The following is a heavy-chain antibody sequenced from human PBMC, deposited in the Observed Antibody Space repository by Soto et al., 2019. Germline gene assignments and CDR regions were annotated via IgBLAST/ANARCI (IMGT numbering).Heavy chain of an antibody. CDR3: AKDSSYSSCWYHGMDA. CDR2: ISGSGGST. Sequence: GGSLRLSCAASGFTFSSYAMSWVRQAPGKGLEWVSAISGSGGSTYYADSVKGRFTISRDNSKNTLYLQMNSLRAEDTAVYYFAKDSSYSSCWYHGMDAWGQGTTVTVSS. J-gene: IGHJ6*02. D-gene: IGHD6-19*01. CDR1: GFTFSSYA. V-gene: IGHV3-23*01.